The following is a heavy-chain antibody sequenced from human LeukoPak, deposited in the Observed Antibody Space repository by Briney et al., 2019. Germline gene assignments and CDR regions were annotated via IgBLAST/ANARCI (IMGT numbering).Heavy chain of an antibody. V-gene: IGHV1-46*01. CDR1: GYTFTRHG. D-gene: IGHD2-2*01. Sequence: ASVKVSCKASGYTFTRHGISWVRQAPGQGLEWMGIINPSGGTTSYAQKFQGRVIMTRDTSTSTVYMELSSLKSEDTAVYYCARGFQVPAAVPSHFDYWGQGTLVTVSS. J-gene: IGHJ4*02. CDR3: ARGFQVPAAVPSHFDY. CDR2: INPSGGTT.